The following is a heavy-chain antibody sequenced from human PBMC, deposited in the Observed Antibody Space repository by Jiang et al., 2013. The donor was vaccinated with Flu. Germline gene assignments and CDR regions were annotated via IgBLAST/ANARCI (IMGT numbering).Heavy chain of an antibody. CDR3: ASALGKKGYCSSTSCYP. CDR2: IYHSGST. V-gene: IGHV4-4*02. CDR1: GGSISSSNW. Sequence: GSGLVKPSGTLSLTCAVSGGSISSSNWWSWVRQPPGKGLEWIGEIYHSGSTNYNPSLKSRVTISVDKSKNQFSLKLSSVTAADTAVYYCASALGKKGYCSSTSCYPWGQGTLVTVSS. D-gene: IGHD2-2*01. J-gene: IGHJ5*02.